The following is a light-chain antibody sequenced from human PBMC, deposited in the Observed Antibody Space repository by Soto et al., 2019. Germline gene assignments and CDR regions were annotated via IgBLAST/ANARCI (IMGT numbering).Light chain of an antibody. CDR3: QQSYSNPLT. CDR2: AAS. CDR1: QSIDIC. J-gene: IGKJ4*02. Sequence: DIQMTQSPSSLSASVGDRVTITCRASQSIDICLNWYQEKPGKAPKLLIYAASTLQSEVPSRFSGSGSETEFTLTISSLQPEDFATYYCQQSYSNPLTFGGGTKVEIK. V-gene: IGKV1-39*01.